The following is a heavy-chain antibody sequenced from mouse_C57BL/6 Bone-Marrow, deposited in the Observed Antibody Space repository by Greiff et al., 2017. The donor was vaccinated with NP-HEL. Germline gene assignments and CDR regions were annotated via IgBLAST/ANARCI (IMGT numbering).Heavy chain of an antibody. CDR2: IRNKANGYTT. CDR3: ARYDTWFAY. J-gene: IGHJ3*01. Sequence: EVKLMESGGGLVQPGGSLSLSCAASGFTFTDYYMSWVRQPPGKALEWLGFIRNKANGYTTDYSASVKGRFTISRDNSQSILYLQMNALRAEDSATYYCARYDTWFAYWGQGTLVTVSA. V-gene: IGHV7-3*01. CDR1: GFTFTDYY.